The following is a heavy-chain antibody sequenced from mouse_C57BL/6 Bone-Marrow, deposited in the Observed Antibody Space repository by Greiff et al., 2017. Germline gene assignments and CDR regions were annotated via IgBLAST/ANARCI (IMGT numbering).Heavy chain of an antibody. V-gene: IGHV1-55*01. J-gene: IGHJ1*03. CDR1: GYTFTSYW. D-gene: IGHD1-1*01. CDR2: IYPGSGST. CDR3: ARWDYGSSLGYWYYDV. Sequence: VQLQQPGAELVKPEASVKMSCKASGYTFTSYWITWVKQRPGQGLEWIGDIYPGSGSTNYNEKFKSKATLTVDTSSSTAYMQLSSLTSEDSAVYYCARWDYGSSLGYWYYDVWGTGTTVTVAS.